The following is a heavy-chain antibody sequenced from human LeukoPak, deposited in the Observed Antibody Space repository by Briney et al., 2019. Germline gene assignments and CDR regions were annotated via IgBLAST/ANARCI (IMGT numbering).Heavy chain of an antibody. CDR2: IHYRGST. Sequence: SETLSLTCIVSGGSLSSYYWSWIRQPPGKGLEWIGYIHYRGSTNCNPSLKSRVTISVDMTKNQFSLRVNSVTAADTAVYYCATGGNYGVGFEPWGQGTLVTVSS. CDR1: GGSLSSYY. J-gene: IGHJ5*02. CDR3: ATGGNYGVGFEP. V-gene: IGHV4-59*01. D-gene: IGHD4-17*01.